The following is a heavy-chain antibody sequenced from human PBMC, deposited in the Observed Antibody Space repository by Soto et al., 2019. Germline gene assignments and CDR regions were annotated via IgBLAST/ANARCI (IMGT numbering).Heavy chain of an antibody. J-gene: IGHJ6*02. CDR3: ARTGIAAAGSTTYYYYGMAV. Sequence: GGSLRLSCAASGFTFSSYSMNWVRQAPGKGLEWVSYISSSSSTIYYADSVKGRFTISRDNAKNSLYLQMNSLRDEDTAVYYCARTGIAAAGSTTYYYYGMAVWGQGTTVTVSS. D-gene: IGHD6-13*01. V-gene: IGHV3-48*02. CDR1: GFTFSSYS. CDR2: ISSSSSTI.